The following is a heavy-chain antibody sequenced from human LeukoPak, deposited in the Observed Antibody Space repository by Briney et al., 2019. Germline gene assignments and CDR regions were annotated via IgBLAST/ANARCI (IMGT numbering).Heavy chain of an antibody. Sequence: AGGSLRLSCAASGFTFSNYWMSRVRQAPGKGLEWVANIKQDGSEKFYVDSLKGRFTISRDNARNSLYLQMNSLRAEDTAVYYCATLGAYDRFDSWGQGTLVTVSS. J-gene: IGHJ4*02. CDR1: GFTFSNYW. V-gene: IGHV3-7*05. D-gene: IGHD5-12*01. CDR2: IKQDGSEK. CDR3: ATLGAYDRFDS.